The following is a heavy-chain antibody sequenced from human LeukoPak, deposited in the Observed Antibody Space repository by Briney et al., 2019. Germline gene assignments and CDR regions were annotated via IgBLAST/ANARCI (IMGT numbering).Heavy chain of an antibody. CDR1: GGSFSGYY. CDR2: INHSGST. D-gene: IGHD5-18*01. V-gene: IGHV4-34*01. J-gene: IGHJ4*02. CDR3: ARVMARLQLWLIAYYFDY. Sequence: SETLSLTCAVYGGSFSGYYWSWIRQPPGKGLEWIGEINHSGSTNYNPSLKSRVTISVDTSKNQFSLKLSSVTAADTAVYYCARVMARLQLWLIAYYFDYWGQGTLVTVSS.